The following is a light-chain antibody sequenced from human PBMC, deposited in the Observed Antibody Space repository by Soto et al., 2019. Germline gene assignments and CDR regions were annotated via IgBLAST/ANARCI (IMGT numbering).Light chain of an antibody. Sequence: DIVMTQSPDSLAVSLGERATINCKSSQSVLYSSNNKNYLAWYQQKPGQPPKLLIYWASTRESGVPDRFSGSGSVTDFTLTISRLQAEDVAVYYCQQYYSTPTFGQGTKLEIK. CDR3: QQYYSTPT. J-gene: IGKJ2*01. CDR2: WAS. CDR1: QSVLYSSNNKNY. V-gene: IGKV4-1*01.